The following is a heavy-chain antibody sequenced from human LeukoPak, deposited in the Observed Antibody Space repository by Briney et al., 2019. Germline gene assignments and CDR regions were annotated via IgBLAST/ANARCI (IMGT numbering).Heavy chain of an antibody. CDR3: ARSYYDILTGIPLAFDY. CDR2: ISGSSSHI. Sequence: GGSLRLSCAASGFTFSSYSMNWVRQAPGKGLEWVSSISGSSSHIYYADSVKGRFTISRDNAKNSLYLQMNSLRAEDTAVYYCARSYYDILTGIPLAFDYWGQGTLVTVSS. V-gene: IGHV3-21*01. J-gene: IGHJ4*02. D-gene: IGHD3-9*01. CDR1: GFTFSSYS.